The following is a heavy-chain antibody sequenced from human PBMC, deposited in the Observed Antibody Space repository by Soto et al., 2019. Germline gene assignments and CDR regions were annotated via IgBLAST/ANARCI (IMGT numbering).Heavy chain of an antibody. V-gene: IGHV1-58*02. D-gene: IGHD5-18*01. J-gene: IGHJ6*02. CDR1: GFTFTSSA. Sequence: SVKVSCKASGFTFTSSAMQWVRQARGQRLEWIGWIVVGSGNTNYAQKFQERVTITRDMSTSTAYMELSSLRSEDTAVYYCARDISGAAMAVYGMDVWGQGTTVTVSS. CDR2: IVVGSGNT. CDR3: ARDISGAAMAVYGMDV.